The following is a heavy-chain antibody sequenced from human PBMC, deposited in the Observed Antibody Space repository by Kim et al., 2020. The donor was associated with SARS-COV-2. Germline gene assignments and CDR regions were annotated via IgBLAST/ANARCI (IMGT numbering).Heavy chain of an antibody. CDR3: AKDVKPDSRWDIDY. V-gene: IGHV3-23*01. CDR2: ITVGGTT. D-gene: IGHD1-26*01. J-gene: IGHJ4*02. Sequence: GGSLRLSCAASGFSFGAFAMNWVRQAPVPVLDGFVCITVGGTTYYADSVKGRFTVSRDNSQNTLFLQMKSLRADDTAVYYCAKDVKPDSRWDIDYWGQGTLVTVS. CDR1: GFSFGAFA.